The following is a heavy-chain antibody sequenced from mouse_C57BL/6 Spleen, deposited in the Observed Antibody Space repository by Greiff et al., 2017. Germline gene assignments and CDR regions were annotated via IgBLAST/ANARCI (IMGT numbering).Heavy chain of an antibody. CDR3: ARRRYDYDGFAY. CDR2: INPNNGGT. CDR1: GYTFTDYY. D-gene: IGHD2-4*01. J-gene: IGHJ3*01. V-gene: IGHV1-26*01. Sequence: VQLQQSGPELVKPGASVKISCKASGYTFTDYYMNWVKQSHGKSLEWIGDINPNNGGTSYNQKFKGKATLTVDKSSSTAYMELRSLTSEDSAVYYCARRRYDYDGFAYWGQGTLVTVSA.